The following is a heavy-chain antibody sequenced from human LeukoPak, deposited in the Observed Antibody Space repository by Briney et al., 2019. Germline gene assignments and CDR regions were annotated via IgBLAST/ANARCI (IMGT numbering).Heavy chain of an antibody. J-gene: IGHJ5*02. CDR3: ARFWSRSTSNNNNWFDP. V-gene: IGHV5-51*01. Sequence: GESLKISCKGSGYSFTSYWIDWVRQMPGKGLEWMGIIYPGDSDTRYSPSFQGQVTISADKSISTAYLQWSSLKASDTAMYYCARFWSRSTSNNNNWFDPWGQGTLVTVSS. D-gene: IGHD3-3*01. CDR1: GYSFTSYW. CDR2: IYPGDSDT.